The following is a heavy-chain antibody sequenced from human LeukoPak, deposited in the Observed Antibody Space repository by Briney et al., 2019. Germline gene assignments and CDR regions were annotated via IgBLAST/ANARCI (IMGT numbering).Heavy chain of an antibody. J-gene: IGHJ6*03. D-gene: IGHD3-10*02. CDR1: GFTFSSYA. V-gene: IGHV3-23*01. Sequence: GRSLSLSCAASGFTFSSYAMSCVRLAARDGREWQSCFRGSGGSTYSADSVKGQFTISRDNAKNSLYLQMNSLRAEDTALYHCARVVRGVIITGYMDVWGKGTTVTVSS. CDR2: FRGSGGST. CDR3: ARVVRGVIITGYMDV.